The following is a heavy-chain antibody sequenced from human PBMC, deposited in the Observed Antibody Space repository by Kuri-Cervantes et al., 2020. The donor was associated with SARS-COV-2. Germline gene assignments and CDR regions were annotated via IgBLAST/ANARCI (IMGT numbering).Heavy chain of an antibody. J-gene: IGHJ4*02. CDR2: IYHSGST. Sequence: SETLSLTCTVSGGSISSYYWSWIRQPPGKGLEWIAIIYHSGSTYYNPSLKSRVTISLDTSKNQFSLKLSSVTAADTAVYYCARTASTVTTNPYRYYFDYWGQGTLVTVSS. CDR3: ARTASTVTTNPYRYYFDY. V-gene: IGHV4-59*12. D-gene: IGHD4-11*01. CDR1: GGSISSYY.